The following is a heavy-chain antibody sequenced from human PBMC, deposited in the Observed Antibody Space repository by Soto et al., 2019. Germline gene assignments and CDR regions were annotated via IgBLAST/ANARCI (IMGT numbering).Heavy chain of an antibody. D-gene: IGHD1-20*01. CDR2: IIPIFGTA. J-gene: IGHJ4*02. CDR3: ARPLLGGHNSPAGFDY. CDR1: GGTFSSYA. Sequence: ASVKVSCKASGGTFSSYAISWVRQAPGQGLEWMGGIIPIFGTANYAQKFQGRVTITADESTSTAYMELSSLRSEDTAVYYCARPLLGGHNSPAGFDYWGQGTLVTVSS. V-gene: IGHV1-69*13.